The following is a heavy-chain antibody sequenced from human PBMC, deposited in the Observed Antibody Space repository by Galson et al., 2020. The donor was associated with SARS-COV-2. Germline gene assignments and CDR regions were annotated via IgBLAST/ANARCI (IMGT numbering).Heavy chain of an antibody. V-gene: IGHV4-59*01. CDR1: GGSISSYY. J-gene: IGHJ4*02. D-gene: IGHD3-3*01. CDR2: IYYSVIT. Sequence: SETLSLTCTVSGGSISSYYWSWIRHPPGKGLEWLGYIYYSVITTYNPSLTSRVTISVDTYKNQFSLKLSSVTAADTDVYYCARAAQTYYDFWSGYYNAPHFDYWGQGTLVTVSS. CDR3: ARAAQTYYDFWSGYYNAPHFDY.